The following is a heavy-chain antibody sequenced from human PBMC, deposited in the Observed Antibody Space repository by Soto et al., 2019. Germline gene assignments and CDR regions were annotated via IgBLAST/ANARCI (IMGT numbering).Heavy chain of an antibody. Sequence: SETLSLTCTVSGDSLSGFYWSWIRQPPGKGLEWIGYIYYSGSTYYNPSLKSRVTISVDTSKNQFSLKLSSVTAADTAVYYCARDPRSGYDSSGYYYTGAFDIWGQGTMVTVSS. CDR3: ARDPRSGYDSSGYYYTGAFDI. J-gene: IGHJ3*02. CDR1: GDSLSGFY. V-gene: IGHV4-31*03. CDR2: IYYSGST. D-gene: IGHD3-22*01.